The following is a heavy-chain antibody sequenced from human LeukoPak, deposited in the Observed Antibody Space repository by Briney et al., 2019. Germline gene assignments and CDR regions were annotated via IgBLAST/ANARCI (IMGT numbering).Heavy chain of an antibody. Sequence: GGSLRLSCAASGFTFSSYWMHWVRQAPGKGLVWVSRINTDGSSTSYADSVKGRFTISRDNAKNTLYLQMNSLRAEDTAVYYCARDGESMVSTGDYYYYMDVWGKGTTVTVSS. CDR3: ARDGESMVSTGDYYYYMDV. D-gene: IGHD5/OR15-5a*01. J-gene: IGHJ6*03. V-gene: IGHV3-74*01. CDR1: GFTFSSYW. CDR2: INTDGSST.